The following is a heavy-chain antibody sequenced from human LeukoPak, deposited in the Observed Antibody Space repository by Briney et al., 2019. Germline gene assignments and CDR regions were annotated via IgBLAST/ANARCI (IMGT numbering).Heavy chain of an antibody. V-gene: IGHV3-33*08. CDR3: ARERVVVTAIGYFQH. CDR2: IWYDGSNK. J-gene: IGHJ1*01. Sequence: PGGSLRLSCAASGFPFSSYWMHWVRQAPGKGLEWVAVIWYDGSNKYYADSVKGRFTISRDNYKNTLYLQMNNLRAEDTAVYYCARERVVVTAIGYFQHWGQGTLVTVSS. CDR1: GFPFSSYW. D-gene: IGHD2-21*02.